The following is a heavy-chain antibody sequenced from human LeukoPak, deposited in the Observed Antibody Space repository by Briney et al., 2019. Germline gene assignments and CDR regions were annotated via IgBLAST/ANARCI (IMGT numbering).Heavy chain of an antibody. J-gene: IGHJ4*02. D-gene: IGHD5-24*01. CDR2: ISSSGSTI. Sequence: GGSLRLSCAASGFTFSSYEMNWVRQAPGKGLEWVSYISSSGSTIYYADSVKGRFTISRDNAKNSLYLQMNRLRAEDTAVYYCASSRDGYNWRDFDYWGQGTLVTVSS. CDR3: ASSRDGYNWRDFDY. CDR1: GFTFSSYE. V-gene: IGHV3-48*03.